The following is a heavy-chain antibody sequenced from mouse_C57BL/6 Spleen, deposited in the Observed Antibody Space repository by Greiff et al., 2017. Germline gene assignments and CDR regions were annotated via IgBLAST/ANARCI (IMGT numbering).Heavy chain of an antibody. CDR2: IYPGDGDT. CDR3: ARSSLLYFDY. J-gene: IGHJ2*01. Sequence: QVQLQQSGPELVKPGASVKISCKASGYAFSSSWMNWVKQRPGKGLEWIGRIYPGDGDTNYNGKFKGKATLTADKSSSTAYMQLSSLTSEDSAVYFCARSSLLYFDYWGQGTTLTVSS. CDR1: GYAFSSSW. V-gene: IGHV1-82*01.